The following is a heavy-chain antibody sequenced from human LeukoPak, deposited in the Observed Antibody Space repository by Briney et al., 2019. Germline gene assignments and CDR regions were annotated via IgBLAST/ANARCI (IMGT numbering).Heavy chain of an antibody. CDR3: ARELGHYDILTGYYRGYFDY. CDR1: GGTFSSYA. CDR2: IIPIFGTA. Sequence: ASLKVSCKASGGTFSSYAISWVRQAPGQGLEWMGGIIPIFGTANYAQKFQGRVTITTDESTSTAYMELSSLRSEDTAVYYCARELGHYDILTGYYRGYFDYRGQGTLVTVSS. V-gene: IGHV1-69*05. J-gene: IGHJ4*02. D-gene: IGHD3-9*01.